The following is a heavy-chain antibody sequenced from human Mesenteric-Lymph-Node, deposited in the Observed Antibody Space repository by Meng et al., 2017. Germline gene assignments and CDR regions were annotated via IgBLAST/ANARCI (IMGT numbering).Heavy chain of an antibody. D-gene: IGHD3-10*01. V-gene: IGHV3-11*01. CDR2: ISRSGSTK. CDR3: ARDRGSTYLHDY. CDR1: GFTFSDYY. J-gene: IGHJ4*02. Sequence: QVQLVESGGGLVKPGGSLSLSCGASGFTFSDYYMSWFRQAPGKGLEWVSYISRSGSTKYYADSVQGRFTVSRDDAKNSLYLEMNSLRAEGTAVYYCARDRGSTYLHDYWGQGTLVTVSS.